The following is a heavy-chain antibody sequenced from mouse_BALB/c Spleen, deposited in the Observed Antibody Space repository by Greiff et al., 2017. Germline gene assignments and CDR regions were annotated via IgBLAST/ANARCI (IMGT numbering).Heavy chain of an antibody. Sequence: VQLQQSGPDLVKPSQSLSLTCTVTGYSITSCYSWHWIRQFPGNKLEWVGYIHYSGRTNYNPSLKSRISITRDTSKNQFFLQLNSVTTEDTATYYCARTRGSSLYWYFDVWGAGTTVTVSS. CDR1: GYSITSCYS. J-gene: IGHJ1*01. V-gene: IGHV3-1*02. CDR2: IHYSGRT. D-gene: IGHD1-1*01. CDR3: ARTRGSSLYWYFDV.